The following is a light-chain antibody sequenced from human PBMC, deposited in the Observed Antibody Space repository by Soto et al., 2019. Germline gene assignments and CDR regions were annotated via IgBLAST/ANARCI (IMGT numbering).Light chain of an antibody. Sequence: QSVLTQPASVSGSSGQSITISCTGTSSDVGSYNLVSWYQQHPGQAPKLMIYEVSKRPSGVSNRFSCSKSGKTASLTISGLQAEDEADYYCCSYAGSSTFVVFGGGTTLTVL. V-gene: IGLV2-23*02. J-gene: IGLJ2*01. CDR2: EVS. CDR3: CSYAGSSTFVV. CDR1: SSDVGSYNL.